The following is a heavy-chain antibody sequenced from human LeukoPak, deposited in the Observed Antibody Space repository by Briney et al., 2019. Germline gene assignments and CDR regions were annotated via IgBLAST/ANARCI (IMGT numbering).Heavy chain of an antibody. CDR1: GGSISSGGYY. CDR3: ARVWSYYVDY. D-gene: IGHD3-10*02. V-gene: IGHV4-31*03. J-gene: IGHJ4*02. CDR2: IYYSGST. Sequence: SETLSLTCTVSGGSISSGGYYWSWIRQHPGKGLGWIGYIYYSGSTYYNPYLKSRDTISVDTSKNQFSLKLTSVTAEDMAVYYWARVWSYYVDYWGQGTLVTVSS.